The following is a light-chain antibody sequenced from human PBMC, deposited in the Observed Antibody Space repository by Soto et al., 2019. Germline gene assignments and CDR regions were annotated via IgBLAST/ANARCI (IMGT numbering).Light chain of an antibody. Sequence: QSALTQPRSASGSPGQSITISCTGTSSDVGGYNYVSWYQQHPAKAPKLIIFDVSKRPSGVPNRFSGSKSGNTASLTISGLRAEDEADYYCMCYAGGNNWVFGGGTKLTVL. CDR1: SSDVGGYNY. CDR2: DVS. V-gene: IGLV2-11*01. CDR3: MCYAGGNNWV. J-gene: IGLJ3*02.